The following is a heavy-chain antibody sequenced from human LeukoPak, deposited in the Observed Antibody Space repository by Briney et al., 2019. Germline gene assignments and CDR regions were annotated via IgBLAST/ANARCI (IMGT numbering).Heavy chain of an antibody. J-gene: IGHJ5*02. CDR2: INPTGGST. V-gene: IGHV1-46*01. D-gene: IGHD1-26*01. CDR3: AGDNSVGDNAWWFDP. CDR1: GYTFTSYY. Sequence: ASVKVSCKASGYTFTSYYMHWVRQAPGQGLEWMGLINPTGGSTGYAQEFQGRVTMTRDMSTSTDYMELSSLRSEDTAIYYCAGDNSVGDNAWWFDPWGQGTLVTVSS.